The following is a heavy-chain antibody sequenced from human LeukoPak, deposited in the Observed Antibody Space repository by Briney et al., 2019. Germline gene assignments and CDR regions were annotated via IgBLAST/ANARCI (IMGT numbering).Heavy chain of an antibody. D-gene: IGHD3-22*01. CDR3: ARDRGYDSSGYYYSPLDY. Sequence: SAKVSCKASGGTFSSYAISWVRQAPGQGLEWMGRIIPIFGIANYAQKFQGRVTITADKSTSTAYMELSSLRSEDTAVYYCARDRGYDSSGYYYSPLDYWGQGTLVTVSS. CDR2: IIPIFGIA. V-gene: IGHV1-69*04. CDR1: GGTFSSYA. J-gene: IGHJ4*02.